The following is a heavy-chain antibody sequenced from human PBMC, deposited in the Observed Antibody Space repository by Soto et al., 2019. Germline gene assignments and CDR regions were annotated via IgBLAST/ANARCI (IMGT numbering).Heavy chain of an antibody. V-gene: IGHV3-33*01. CDR1: VFTVSSYG. D-gene: IGHD3-22*01. CDR2: IWYDGSNK. J-gene: IGHJ6*02. CDR3: ARVNYYDSSGRSYGMDV. Sequence: GSLRLSCAASVFTVSSYGMHGVRQAPGKGLEWVAVIWYDGSNKYYADSVKGRFTISRDNSKNTLYLQMNSLRAEDTAVYYCARVNYYDSSGRSYGMDVWGQGTTVTVSS.